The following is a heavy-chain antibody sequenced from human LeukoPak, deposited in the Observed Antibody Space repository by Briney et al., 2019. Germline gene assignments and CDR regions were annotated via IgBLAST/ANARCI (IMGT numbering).Heavy chain of an antibody. J-gene: IGHJ5*01. Sequence: GGPLTLPCAVSGLIYSPYGKNWVPQAPGKARVWVSYITSGSRTIYHAVSVKGRITISRDYAKNFLYLQINSLRAEDTAMYYCGRVGTEYGESDSWGQGAQVTVSS. CDR2: ITSGSRTI. CDR3: GRVGTEYGESDS. V-gene: IGHV3-48*04. D-gene: IGHD4-17*01. CDR1: GLIYSPYG.